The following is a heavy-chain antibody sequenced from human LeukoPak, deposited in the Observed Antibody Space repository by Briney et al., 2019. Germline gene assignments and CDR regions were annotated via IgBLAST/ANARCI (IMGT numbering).Heavy chain of an antibody. V-gene: IGHV3-23*01. D-gene: IGHD3-22*01. CDR3: AREGKWLLFDY. CDR1: GFTFKTYA. J-gene: IGHJ4*02. Sequence: GGSLRLSCAASGFTFKTYAMSWVRQAPGKGLEWVSSISGSAGITDEADSVKGRFTISRDNSKNTLYLQMNSLRAEDTAVYYCAREGKWLLFDYWGQGTLVTVSS. CDR2: ISGSAGIT.